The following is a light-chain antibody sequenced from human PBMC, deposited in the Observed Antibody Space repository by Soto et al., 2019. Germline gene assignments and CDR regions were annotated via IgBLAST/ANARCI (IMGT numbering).Light chain of an antibody. CDR2: GAS. CDR1: QSVSNNY. V-gene: IGKV3-20*01. J-gene: IGKJ3*01. Sequence: EIVLTQSPGTLSLSPGERATLSCRASQSVSNNYLAWYQQKPGQAPRFLMYGASSRATGTPDRFSGSGSGTDFHLTISRLEPEDYAVYYCQQYGSSPVSFGPGTKVDIK. CDR3: QQYGSSPVS.